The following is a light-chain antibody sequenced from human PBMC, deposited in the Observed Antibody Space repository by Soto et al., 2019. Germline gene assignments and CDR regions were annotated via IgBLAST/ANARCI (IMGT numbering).Light chain of an antibody. Sequence: QSALTQPASVSGSPGQSITISCTGSSSDIGGYNYVSWFQQHPGKAPKLMIYDVTNRPSGVSNRFSGSKSGNTASLTISGLQAEDEADYYCCSFTGTNTNVFGTGTKVTVL. CDR1: SSDIGGYNY. J-gene: IGLJ1*01. CDR3: CSFTGTNTNV. CDR2: DVT. V-gene: IGLV2-14*03.